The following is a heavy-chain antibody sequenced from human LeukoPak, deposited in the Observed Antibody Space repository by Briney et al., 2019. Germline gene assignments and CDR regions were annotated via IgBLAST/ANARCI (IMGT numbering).Heavy chain of an antibody. V-gene: IGHV3-33*01. CDR1: GFSFSNYG. CDR2: IWYDGSNK. D-gene: IGHD3-10*01. J-gene: IGHJ4*02. Sequence: GGSLRLSCAASGFSFSNYGMHWVRQAPGKGLEWVAVIWYDGSNKYYADSVKGRFAISRDNSKNTLYLQMNSLRAEDTAVYYCGRGNYHGSGSLDYWSQGTLVTVSS. CDR3: GRGNYHGSGSLDY.